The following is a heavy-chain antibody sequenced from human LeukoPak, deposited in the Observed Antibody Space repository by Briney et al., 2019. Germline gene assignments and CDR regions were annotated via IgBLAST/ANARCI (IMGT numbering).Heavy chain of an antibody. CDR3: ARRRSIGYDYALDY. D-gene: IGHD3-22*01. V-gene: IGHV5-51*01. CDR2: IYPGDSDT. CDR1: GYIFTTYW. J-gene: IGHJ4*02. Sequence: GESLKISCKGSGYIFTTYWIAWVRQMPGKGLEWMGIIYPGDSDTRYSPSFQGQVTISADKSISTAYLQWSSLKASDTAMNYCARRRSIGYDYALDYWGQGTLVTVAS.